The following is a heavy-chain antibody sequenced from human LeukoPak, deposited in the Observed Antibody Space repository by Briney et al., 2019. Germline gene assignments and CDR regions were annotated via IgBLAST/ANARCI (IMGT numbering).Heavy chain of an antibody. D-gene: IGHD1-26*01. Sequence: SETLSPTCAVYAGPISGYSWSCIRQPPGKGLQSIGAINHSGTHNYNPSLKSRVTISVDTSKNQFSLKLSSVTAADKAVYYCARAPYRALRFGPIVGATLPVDYWGQGTLVTVSS. CDR1: AGPISGYS. V-gene: IGHV4-34*01. CDR2: INHSGTH. J-gene: IGHJ4*02. CDR3: ARAPYRALRFGPIVGATLPVDY.